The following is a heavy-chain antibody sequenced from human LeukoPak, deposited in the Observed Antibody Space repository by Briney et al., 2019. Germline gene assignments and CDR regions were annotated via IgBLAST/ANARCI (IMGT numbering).Heavy chain of an antibody. D-gene: IGHD3-3*01. Sequence: PSETLSLTCTVSGGSISSYYWSWIRQPPGKGLEWIGEINHSGSTNYNPSLKSRVTISVDTSKNQFSLKLSSVTAADTAVYYCARASRITIFGVVIITNWFDPWGQGTLVTVSS. J-gene: IGHJ5*02. CDR3: ARASRITIFGVVIITNWFDP. V-gene: IGHV4-34*01. CDR1: GGSISSYY. CDR2: INHSGST.